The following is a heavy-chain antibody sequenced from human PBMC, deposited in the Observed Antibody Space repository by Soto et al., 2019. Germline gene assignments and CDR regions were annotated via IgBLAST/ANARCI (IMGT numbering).Heavy chain of an antibody. CDR1: GGSISSYY. D-gene: IGHD6-13*01. CDR2: IYYSGST. Sequence: QVQLQESGPGLVKPSETLSLTCTVSGGSISSYYWSWIRQPPGKGLEWIGYIYYSGSTNYNPSLKSRVTRSVDTSKQQFSLKLSSVTAADTAVYYCERRIAAAASAEYFQHWGQGTLVTVSS. J-gene: IGHJ1*01. CDR3: ERRIAAAASAEYFQH. V-gene: IGHV4-59*01.